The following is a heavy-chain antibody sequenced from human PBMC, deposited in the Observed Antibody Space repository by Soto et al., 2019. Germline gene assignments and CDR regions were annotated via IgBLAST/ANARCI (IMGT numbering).Heavy chain of an antibody. Sequence: GGSLRLSCAASGFTFSSYGMHWVRQAPGKGLEWVAVISYDGSNKYYADSVKGRFTISRDNSKNTLYLQMNSLRAEDTAVYYCAKGGGSIVGAKDYWGQGTLVTVSS. CDR3: AKGGGSIVGAKDY. CDR2: ISYDGSNK. J-gene: IGHJ4*02. CDR1: GFTFSSYG. V-gene: IGHV3-30*18. D-gene: IGHD1-26*01.